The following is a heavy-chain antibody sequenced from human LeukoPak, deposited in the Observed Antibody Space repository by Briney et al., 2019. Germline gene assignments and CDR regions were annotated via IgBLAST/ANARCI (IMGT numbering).Heavy chain of an antibody. V-gene: IGHV3-21*01. CDR1: AFTFSSYS. Sequence: GGSLRLSCAASAFTFSSYSMNWVRQAPGKGLEWLSSISSSSSYIYYADSVKGRFTISRDNAKNSLYLQMNSLRAEDTAVYYCASSSSWYVEDYWGQGTLVTVSS. CDR2: ISSSSSYI. J-gene: IGHJ4*02. D-gene: IGHD6-13*01. CDR3: ASSSSWYVEDY.